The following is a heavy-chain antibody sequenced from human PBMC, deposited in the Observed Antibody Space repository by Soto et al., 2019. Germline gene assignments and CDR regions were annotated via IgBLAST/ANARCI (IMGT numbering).Heavy chain of an antibody. Sequence: EVQLLESGGGLVQPGGSLRLSCAASGFTFSNYAMIWIRQVPGKGLEWVSGLYGSGGGIHYADSVKGRFTISRDNSAYSVYLQMNSLRAEDTAVYYCAKLGRDGYSYYFDYWGQGTLVTVSS. J-gene: IGHJ4*02. D-gene: IGHD5-18*01. CDR3: AKLGRDGYSYYFDY. V-gene: IGHV3-23*01. CDR1: GFTFSNYA. CDR2: LYGSGGGI.